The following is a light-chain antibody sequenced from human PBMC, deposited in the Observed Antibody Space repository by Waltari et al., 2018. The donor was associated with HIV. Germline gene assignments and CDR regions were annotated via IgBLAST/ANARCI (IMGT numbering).Light chain of an antibody. CDR2: DAS. CDR1: RSVSCY. V-gene: IGKV3-11*01. J-gene: IGKJ4*01. CDR3: QQRNNWPVSVT. Sequence: EIVLTTSTATLSFSPGERATLPCRASRSVSCYVPWYQHKFGQAPSLLIYDASKRATGIPARFSGSGSGTYFTLTISSLEPEDFAVYYCQQRNNWPVSVTFGGGTKVEI.